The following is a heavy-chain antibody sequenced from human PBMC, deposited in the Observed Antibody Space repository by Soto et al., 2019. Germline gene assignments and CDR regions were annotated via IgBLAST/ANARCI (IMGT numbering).Heavy chain of an antibody. CDR3: ARGTWVRSAFAF. CDR2: INHSGST. Sequence: QVQLQQWGAGLLEPSETLSLTCAVYGGSFSGYHWSWIRQPPGKGLEWIGEINHSGSTNYNPSLKSRVTRAEAPSKNQFSLKLSSVTAAGTAVYYCARGTWVRSAFAFWGQGTMVTVSS. D-gene: IGHD3-10*01. V-gene: IGHV4-34*01. J-gene: IGHJ3*01. CDR1: GGSFSGYH.